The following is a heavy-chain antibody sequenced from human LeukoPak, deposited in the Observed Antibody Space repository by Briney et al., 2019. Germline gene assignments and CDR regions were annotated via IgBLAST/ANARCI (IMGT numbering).Heavy chain of an antibody. V-gene: IGHV4-4*07. J-gene: IGHJ2*01. CDR3: ASDGGSGYYGSGYFDL. Sequence: SETLSLTCTVSGGSISSYYWSWIRQPAGKGLEWIGRIYTSGSTNYSPSLKSRVTMSVDTSKNQFSLKLSSVTAADTAVYYCASDGGSGYYGSGYFDLWGRGTLVTVSS. CDR1: GGSISSYY. CDR2: IYTSGST. D-gene: IGHD3-22*01.